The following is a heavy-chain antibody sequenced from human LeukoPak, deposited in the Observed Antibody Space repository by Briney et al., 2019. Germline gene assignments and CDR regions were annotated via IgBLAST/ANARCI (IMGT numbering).Heavy chain of an antibody. CDR3: VTLAAGESGRGS. J-gene: IGHJ5*02. D-gene: IGHD3-10*01. Sequence: HPGGSLRLSCSASGFPFSSYAMHWVRQAPGKGLEYVSAISDSGGSTYYADSVKGRFTISRDNSKNTLYLQMSSLRAEDTAVYYCVTLAAGESGRGSWGQGTLVTVSS. V-gene: IGHV3-64D*09. CDR2: ISDSGGST. CDR1: GFPFSSYA.